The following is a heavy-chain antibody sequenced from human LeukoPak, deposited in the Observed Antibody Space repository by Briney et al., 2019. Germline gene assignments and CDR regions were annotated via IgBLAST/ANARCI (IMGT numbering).Heavy chain of an antibody. CDR3: ARVHTDVGWSSRHFDY. CDR2: ISWNSGSI. V-gene: IGHV3-9*01. CDR1: GFTFDDYA. Sequence: GGSLRLSCAASGFTFDDYAMHWVRQAPGKGLEWVSGISWNSGSIGYADSVKGRFTISRDNAKNTLYLQINSLRPEDAAVYDCARVHTDVGWSSRHFDYWAQRTLVTVSS. D-gene: IGHD6-19*01. J-gene: IGHJ4*02.